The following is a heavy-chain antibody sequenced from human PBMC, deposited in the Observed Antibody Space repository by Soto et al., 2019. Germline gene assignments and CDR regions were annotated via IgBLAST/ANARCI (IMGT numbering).Heavy chain of an antibody. CDR1: GFTFSNAW. CDR2: IKSKTDGGTT. Sequence: EVQLVESGGGLVKPGGSLRLSCAASGFTFSNAWMNWVRQAPGKGLEWVGRIKSKTDGGTTDYAAPVKGRFTISRDDSKNTLYLQMNSLKTEDTVVYYCTTGGILWFGEANFDYWGQGTLVTVSS. V-gene: IGHV3-15*07. CDR3: TTGGILWFGEANFDY. D-gene: IGHD3-10*01. J-gene: IGHJ4*02.